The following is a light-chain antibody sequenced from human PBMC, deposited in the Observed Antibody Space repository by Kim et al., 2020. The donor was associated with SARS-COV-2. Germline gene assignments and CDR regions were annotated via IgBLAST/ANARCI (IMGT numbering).Light chain of an antibody. J-gene: IGKJ1*01. CDR1: TSVSIN. Sequence: SPVERATRPCRASTSVSINFAWYQQKPGQAPRLLIYGASTRATGIPARFSGSGSGTEFTLTISSLQSEDFAVYYCQQYNNWPPWTFGQGTKVDIK. CDR2: GAS. CDR3: QQYNNWPPWT. V-gene: IGKV3-15*01.